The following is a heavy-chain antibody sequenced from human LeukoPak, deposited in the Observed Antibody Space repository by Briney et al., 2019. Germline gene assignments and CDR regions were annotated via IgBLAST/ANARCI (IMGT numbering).Heavy chain of an antibody. Sequence: SETLSLTCAVSGGSISSGGYSWSWIRQPPGKGPEWIGYIYHSGSTYYNPSLKSRVTISVDRSKNQFSLKLSSVTAADTAVYYCARAVFGAWFGELSGPWFDPWGQGTLVTVSS. CDR3: ARAVFGAWFGELSGPWFDP. V-gene: IGHV4-30-2*01. D-gene: IGHD3-10*01. CDR2: IYHSGST. CDR1: GGSISSGGYS. J-gene: IGHJ5*02.